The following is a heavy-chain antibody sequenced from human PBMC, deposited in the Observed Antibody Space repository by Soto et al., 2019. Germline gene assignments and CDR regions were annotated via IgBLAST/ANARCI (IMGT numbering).Heavy chain of an antibody. CDR3: ARDTRSSHAFDI. CDR2: ITSTSSPI. CDR1: GFTFSAYS. V-gene: IGHV3-48*02. Sequence: GWSLRLCCAASGFTFSAYSMNWVRQAPGKGLEWVSYITSTSSPIYYADSVKGRFTTSRDNAKNSLYLELNSLRDEDTAVYYCARDTRSSHAFDIWGPGTMVTVSS. J-gene: IGHJ3*02. D-gene: IGHD6-13*01.